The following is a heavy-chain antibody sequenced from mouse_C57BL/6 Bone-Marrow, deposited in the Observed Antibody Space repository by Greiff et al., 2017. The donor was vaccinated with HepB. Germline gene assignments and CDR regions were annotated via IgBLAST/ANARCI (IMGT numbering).Heavy chain of an antibody. Sequence: EVQVVESGGGLVKPGGSLKLSCAASGFTFSSYAMSWVRQTPEKRLEWVATISDGGSYTYYPDNVKGRFTISRDNAKNNLYLQMSHLKSEDTAMYYCARDYGYGGFAYWGQGTLVTVSA. CDR1: GFTFSSYA. J-gene: IGHJ3*01. CDR3: ARDYGYGGFAY. V-gene: IGHV5-4*01. D-gene: IGHD2-2*01. CDR2: ISDGGSYT.